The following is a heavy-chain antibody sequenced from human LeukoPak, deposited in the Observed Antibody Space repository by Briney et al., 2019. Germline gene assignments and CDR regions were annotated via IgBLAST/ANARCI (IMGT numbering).Heavy chain of an antibody. J-gene: IGHJ4*02. CDR1: GFTFDNYG. CDR3: AKVRRTSGGYFRVKKGSDY. CDR2: ISYDGSDK. D-gene: IGHD3-10*01. V-gene: IGHV3-30*18. Sequence: GRSLRLSCAASGFTFDNYGMHWVRQAPGKGLEWVAIISYDGSDKYYADSVKGRFTISRDNSKNTLYLQMNSLRAEDTAVYYCAKVRRTSGGYFRVKKGSDYWGQGTLVTVSS.